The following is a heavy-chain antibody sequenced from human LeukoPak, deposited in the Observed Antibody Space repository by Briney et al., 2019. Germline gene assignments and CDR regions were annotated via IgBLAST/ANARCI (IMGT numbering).Heavy chain of an antibody. CDR1: GFTFSSYS. D-gene: IGHD6-19*01. CDR3: ARRVSGWHHNWFDP. Sequence: GGSLRLSCAASGFTFSSYSMNWVRQAPGKGLEWVSSISSSSSYIYYADSVKGRFTISRDNAKNSLYLQMNSLRAEDTAVYYCARRVSGWHHNWFDPWGQGTLVTVSS. CDR2: ISSSSSYI. J-gene: IGHJ5*02. V-gene: IGHV3-21*01.